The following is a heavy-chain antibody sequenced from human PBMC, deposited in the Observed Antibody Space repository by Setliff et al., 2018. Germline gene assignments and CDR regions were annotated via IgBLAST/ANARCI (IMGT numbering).Heavy chain of an antibody. Sequence: GESLKISCAASGFTFSDHYMDWVRQAPGKGLEWVGRSRNKGNSYSTEYAASVKGRFTISRDDSKNSLYLQMNSLKTEDTAVYYCTRARDRSGYWDFDYWGQGTLVTVSS. D-gene: IGHD3-3*01. CDR1: GFTFSDHY. CDR2: SRNKGNSYST. V-gene: IGHV3-72*01. CDR3: TRARDRSGYWDFDY. J-gene: IGHJ4*02.